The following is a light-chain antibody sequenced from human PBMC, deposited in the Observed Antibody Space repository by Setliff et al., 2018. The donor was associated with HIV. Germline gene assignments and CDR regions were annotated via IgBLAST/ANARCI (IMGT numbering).Light chain of an antibody. CDR1: QCIKDD. Sequence: DIQMTQSPSPLSASVRDRVTITCRASQCIKDDLAWYQQNPGKAPKLLIYKISTLQSGVPSRFSGSGSGTEFTLTINSLLSEDFATYYCLQHNSYPLTFGGGTKMDIK. J-gene: IGKJ4*01. CDR2: KIS. V-gene: IGKV1-17*01. CDR3: LQHNSYPLT.